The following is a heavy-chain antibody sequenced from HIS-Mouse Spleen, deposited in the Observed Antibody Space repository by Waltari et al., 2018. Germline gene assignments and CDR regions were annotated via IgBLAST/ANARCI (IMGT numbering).Heavy chain of an antibody. Sequence: QVQLVQSGAEVKKPGASVKVSCKASGYTFTGHYPPWVPPAPGQGLEWMGWINPNSGGKNYAQKFQGRVTMTRDTSISTAYMELSRLRSDDTAVYYCARALGYYFDYWGQGTLVTVSS. CDR3: ARALGYYFDY. D-gene: IGHD7-27*01. CDR2: INPNSGGK. V-gene: IGHV1-2*02. J-gene: IGHJ4*02. CDR1: GYTFTGHY.